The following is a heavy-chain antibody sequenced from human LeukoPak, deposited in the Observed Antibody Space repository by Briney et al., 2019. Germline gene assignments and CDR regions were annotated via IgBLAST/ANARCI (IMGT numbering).Heavy chain of an antibody. V-gene: IGHV3-48*04. CDR2: ISSSSSTI. J-gene: IGHJ4*02. Sequence: GGSLRLSCAASGFTFSSYSMNWVRQAPGKGLEWVSYISSSSSTIYYADSVKGRFTISRDNAKNSLYLQMNSLRAEDTAVYYCARDNLGSGYCSGGSCYTRGGADYWGQGTLVTVSS. D-gene: IGHD2-15*01. CDR3: ARDNLGSGYCSGGSCYTRGGADY. CDR1: GFTFSSYS.